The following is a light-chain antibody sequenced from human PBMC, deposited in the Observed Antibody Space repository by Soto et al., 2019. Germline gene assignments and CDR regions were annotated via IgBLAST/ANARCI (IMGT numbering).Light chain of an antibody. CDR1: QDISKN. CDR3: QQYDNLLLIT. Sequence: IQMTQSPSSLSASVGDRVSITCQASQDISKNLNWYQQKPGKAPKLLIYAASSLQTGVPSRFSGSGSATHFTFTISSLQPEDVVTYYCQQYDNLLLITFGQGTRLEIK. J-gene: IGKJ5*01. V-gene: IGKV1-33*01. CDR2: AAS.